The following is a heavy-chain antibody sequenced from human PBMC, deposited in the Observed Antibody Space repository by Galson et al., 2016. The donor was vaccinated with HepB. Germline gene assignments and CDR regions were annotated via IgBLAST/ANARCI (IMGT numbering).Heavy chain of an antibody. V-gene: IGHV3-7*01. CDR1: GFTFSRHW. CDR2: IKEDGSEK. D-gene: IGHD2-15*01. CDR3: ANHCSGGGCDDSSPHRPFDI. Sequence: SLRLSCAASGFTFSRHWMSWVRQAPGKGLEWVAHIKEDGSEKYYVDSVKGRFTNSRDNAKNSLYLQMNSLRAEDTAVYYCANHCSGGGCDDSSPHRPFDIWGQGTMVTVSS. J-gene: IGHJ3*02.